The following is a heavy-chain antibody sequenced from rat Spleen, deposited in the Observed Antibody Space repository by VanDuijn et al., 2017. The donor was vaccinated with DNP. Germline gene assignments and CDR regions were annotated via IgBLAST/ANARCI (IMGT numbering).Heavy chain of an antibody. D-gene: IGHD1-2*01. CDR1: GFSLTSHH. V-gene: IGHV2-41*01. CDR2: IWNNGGT. J-gene: IGHJ3*01. CDR3: ARSPETSYIYFPWAY. Sequence: QVQLKESGPGLVQPSQTLSLACTVSGFSLTSHHVHWVRQSPGKGLEWMGVIWNNGGTRYNSVLKSRLSITKDTSKSQVFLKMNSLQTEDTATYYCARSPETSYIYFPWAYWGQGTLVIVSS.